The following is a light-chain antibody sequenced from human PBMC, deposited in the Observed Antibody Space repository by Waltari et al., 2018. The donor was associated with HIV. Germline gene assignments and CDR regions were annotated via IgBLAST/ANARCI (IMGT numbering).Light chain of an antibody. CDR1: SGRVASNY. J-gene: IGLJ3*02. V-gene: IGLV6-57*02. CDR3: QSFHGITAV. CDR2: KDD. Sequence: NFMLTQPHSVSASPGKTVTISCTGSSGRVASNYVQWYQQRPGSAPTTGLYKDDQRPPVVPDRFSGSINSSSNSASLTISGLKTEDEADYYCQSFHGITAVFGGGTKLTVL.